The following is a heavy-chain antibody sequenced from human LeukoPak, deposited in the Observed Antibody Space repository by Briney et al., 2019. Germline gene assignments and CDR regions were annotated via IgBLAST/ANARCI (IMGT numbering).Heavy chain of an antibody. Sequence: PGGSLRLSCAASGFTFDDYAMHWVRQAPGKGLEWVSGISWNSGSIGYADSVKGRFTISRDNAKNSLYLQMNSLRAEDTALYYCAKDSRHTIVLVTALLFDSWGQGTLVTVSS. D-gene: IGHD2-21*02. J-gene: IGHJ4*02. CDR3: AKDSRHTIVLVTALLFDS. CDR2: ISWNSGSI. CDR1: GFTFDDYA. V-gene: IGHV3-9*01.